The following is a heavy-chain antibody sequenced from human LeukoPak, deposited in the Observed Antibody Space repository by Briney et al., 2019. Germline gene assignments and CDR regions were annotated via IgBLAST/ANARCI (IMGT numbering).Heavy chain of an antibody. Sequence: GESLEISCEASGYTFSNQWIGWVRQMPGKGLEWMGIIYPGDSDTRYSPSFQGQVTISVDKSVTTTYLQWHSLKASDTAMYYCARTGYHYGSGSHYAFDLWGQATMVTVSS. CDR2: IYPGDSDT. CDR3: ARTGYHYGSGSHYAFDL. CDR1: GYTFSNQW. V-gene: IGHV5-51*01. D-gene: IGHD3-10*01. J-gene: IGHJ3*01.